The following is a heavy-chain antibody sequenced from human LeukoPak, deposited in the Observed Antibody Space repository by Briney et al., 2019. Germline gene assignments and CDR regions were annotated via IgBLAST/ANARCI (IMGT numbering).Heavy chain of an antibody. V-gene: IGHV4-39*07. D-gene: IGHD1-26*01. CDR3: ARVGSGSYDY. Sequence: PSETLSLTCTVSGGSISSSSYYWGWIRQPPGKGLEWIGSIYYSGSTNYNPSLKSRVTISVDTSKNQFSLKLTSVTAADTAVYYCARVGSGSYDYWGQGTLVTVSS. CDR2: IYYSGST. J-gene: IGHJ4*02. CDR1: GGSISSSSYY.